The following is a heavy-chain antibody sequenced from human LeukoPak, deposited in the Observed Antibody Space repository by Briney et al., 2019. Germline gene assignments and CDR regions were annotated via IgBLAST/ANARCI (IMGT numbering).Heavy chain of an antibody. J-gene: IGHJ6*03. V-gene: IGHV3-7*01. Sequence: PGESLRHSCGVSGLTLSSYWVTWVRQAPGRGLEWVANIREWGSEKKYVDCEKGRFTISGDNAKNSLYLQVNSLRADDTAVYYCARLNYDFWSGLWEGYYMDVWGKGTTVTVSS. CDR3: ARLNYDFWSGLWEGYYMDV. CDR2: IREWGSEK. D-gene: IGHD3-3*01. CDR1: GLTLSSYW.